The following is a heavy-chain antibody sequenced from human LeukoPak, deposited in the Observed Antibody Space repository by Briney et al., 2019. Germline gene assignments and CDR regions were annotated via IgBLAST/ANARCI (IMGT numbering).Heavy chain of an antibody. CDR1: GFTFSRHW. CDR2: ISGSGGST. J-gene: IGHJ3*02. Sequence: GGSLRLSCEASGFTFSRHWLTWVRQAPGKGLEWVSAISGSGGSTYYADSVKGRFTISRDNSKNTLYLQMNSLRAEDTAVYYCARRSAARDAFDIWGQGTMVTGSS. D-gene: IGHD6-6*01. CDR3: ARRSAARDAFDI. V-gene: IGHV3-23*01.